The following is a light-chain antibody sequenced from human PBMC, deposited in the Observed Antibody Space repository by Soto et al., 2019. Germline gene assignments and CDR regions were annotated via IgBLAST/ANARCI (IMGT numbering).Light chain of an antibody. V-gene: IGLV1-40*01. CDR1: SSNIGAGYD. CDR3: QSFDTPLRGAV. CDR2: GNN. J-gene: IGLJ3*02. Sequence: QSVLTQPPSVSGAPGQWVTISCSGSSSNIGAGYDVHWYHQVPGTAPKLLIYGNNNRPSGVPDRFSGSRSGTSASLAITGLPAEEEADYYSQSFDTPLRGAVFGGGTKLTVL.